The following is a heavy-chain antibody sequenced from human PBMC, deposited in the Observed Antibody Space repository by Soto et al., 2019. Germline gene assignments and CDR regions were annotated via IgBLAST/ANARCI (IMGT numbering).Heavy chain of an antibody. CDR1: GFTFSSFG. CDR2: IWYDGCTK. Sequence: QVQVVESGGGVVQPGRSLRLSCAASGFTFSSFGMHWVRQAPGKGLEWVSLIWYDGCTKSYGDSVKGQFTISRDNCRNTVYLNMNSMRANDRAVLYCARAAAYYSPWSGYYTRRNGMDVWGQGTTVTVSS. D-gene: IGHD3-3*01. CDR3: ARAAAYYSPWSGYYTRRNGMDV. J-gene: IGHJ6*02. V-gene: IGHV3-33*01.